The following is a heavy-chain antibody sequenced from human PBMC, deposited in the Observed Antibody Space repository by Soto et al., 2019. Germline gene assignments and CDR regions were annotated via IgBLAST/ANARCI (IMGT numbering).Heavy chain of an antibody. CDR3: AIDTYYDILTGYALDY. CDR2: ISGSGGST. Sequence: GGSLRLSCAASGFTFSSYAMSWVRQAPGKGLEWVSAISGSGGSTYYADSVKGRFTISRDNSKNTLYLQMNSLRAEDTAVYYCAIDTYYDILTGYALDYWGQGTLVTVSS. J-gene: IGHJ4*02. D-gene: IGHD3-9*01. V-gene: IGHV3-23*01. CDR1: GFTFSSYA.